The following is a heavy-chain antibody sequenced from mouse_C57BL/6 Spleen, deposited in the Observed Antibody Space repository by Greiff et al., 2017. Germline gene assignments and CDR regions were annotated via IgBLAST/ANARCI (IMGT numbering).Heavy chain of an antibody. V-gene: IGHV5-17*01. D-gene: IGHD1-1*01. CDR2: ISSGSSTI. CDR3: ARGDYGSSPFDY. Sequence: EVQVVESGGGLVKPGGSLKLSCAASGFTFSDYGMPWVRQAPEKGLEWVAYISSGSSTIYYAATVKGRFTISRDNAKNTLFLQMTSLRSEDTAMYYCARGDYGSSPFDYWGQGATLTVSS. CDR1: GFTFSDYG. J-gene: IGHJ2*01.